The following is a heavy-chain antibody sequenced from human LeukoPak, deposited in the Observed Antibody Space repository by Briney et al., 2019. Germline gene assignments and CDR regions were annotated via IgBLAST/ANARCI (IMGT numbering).Heavy chain of an antibody. D-gene: IGHD2-8*02. V-gene: IGHV3-74*01. CDR3: ARGLLGIDY. CDR1: GGSISSSYW. J-gene: IGHJ4*02. Sequence: PSETLSLTCAVSGGSISSSYWMHWVRQAPGKGLVWVSRIDTDGSSTNYADSVKGRFTISRGNARNTLYLQMNSLRAEDTAVYYCARGLLGIDYWGQGTLVTVSS. CDR2: IDTDGSST.